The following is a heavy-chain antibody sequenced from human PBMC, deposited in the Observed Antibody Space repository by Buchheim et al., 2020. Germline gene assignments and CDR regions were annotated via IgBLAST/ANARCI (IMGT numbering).Heavy chain of an antibody. V-gene: IGHV4-34*01. J-gene: IGHJ4*02. D-gene: IGHD4-11*01. CDR2: ISHSGRS. CDR3: ARVYSNSFDY. Sequence: QVQLQQWGAGLLKPSETLSLTCAVYGWSFSGYYWSWIRQPPGKGLEWIGEISHSGRSNYNPSLKSRVAISVDTSKNQVPLKLTSVTAADTAVYSCARVYSNSFDYWGQGTL. CDR1: GWSFSGYY.